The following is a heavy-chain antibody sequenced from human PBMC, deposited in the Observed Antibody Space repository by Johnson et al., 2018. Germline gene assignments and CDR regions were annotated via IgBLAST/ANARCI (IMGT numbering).Heavy chain of an antibody. CDR1: GGSISSYY. CDR2: IYYSGST. V-gene: IGHV4-59*12. D-gene: IGHD2-21*02. CDR3: ARDRVTWAFDI. Sequence: VQLQESGPGLVKPSETLSLTCTVSGGSISSYYWSWIRQPPGKGLEWIGYIYYSGSTNSNPSLKSRVTISVDTSKNQFSLKLSSVTSADTAVYYCARDRVTWAFDIWGQGTMVTVSS. J-gene: IGHJ3*02.